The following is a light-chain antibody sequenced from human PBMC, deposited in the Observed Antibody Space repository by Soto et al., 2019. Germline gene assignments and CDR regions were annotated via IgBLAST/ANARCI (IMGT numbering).Light chain of an antibody. CDR1: SSNIGNNF. CDR2: SNN. J-gene: IGLJ2*01. Sequence: QSVLTQPPSASGTPGQRVTISCSGSSSNIGNNFVNWYQQLPGTAPRLLIYSNNQRPAGVPDRFSGSKSGPSASLAISGLRSEDEGHYYCAAWDASVSGELFGGGTKLTVL. CDR3: AAWDASVSGEL. V-gene: IGLV1-47*01.